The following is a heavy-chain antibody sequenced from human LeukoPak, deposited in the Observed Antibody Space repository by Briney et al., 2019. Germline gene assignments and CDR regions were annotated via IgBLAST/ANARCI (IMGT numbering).Heavy chain of an antibody. D-gene: IGHD4-11*01. CDR3: ARNGDGVDYSNSYDAFDI. CDR1: GYTFTSYG. V-gene: IGHV1-69*05. CDR2: IIPIFGTA. Sequence: SVKVSCKASGYTFTSYGISWVRQAPGQGLEWMGGIIPIFGTANYAQKFQGRVTITTDESTSTAYMELSSLRSEDTAVYYCARNGDGVDYSNSYDAFDIWGQGTMVTVSS. J-gene: IGHJ3*02.